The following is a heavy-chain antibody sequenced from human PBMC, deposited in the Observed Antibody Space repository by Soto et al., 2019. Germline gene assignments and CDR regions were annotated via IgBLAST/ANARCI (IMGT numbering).Heavy chain of an antibody. CDR1: GFTFSSHS. D-gene: IGHD3-22*01. CDR2: ITSSSSYI. Sequence: GGSLRLSCAASGFTFSSHSMNWFRQAPGKGLECVSFITSSSSYIYYADSVKGRFTISRDNAKNSLYLQMNSLRAEDTAVYYCASWDLGSSGPPAYWGQGTLVTVSS. CDR3: ASWDLGSSGPPAY. J-gene: IGHJ4*02. V-gene: IGHV3-21*01.